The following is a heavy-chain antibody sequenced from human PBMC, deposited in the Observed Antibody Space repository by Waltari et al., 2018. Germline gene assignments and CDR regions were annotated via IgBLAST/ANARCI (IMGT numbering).Heavy chain of an antibody. D-gene: IGHD3-10*01. J-gene: IGHJ3*01. CDR2: LNPDGGGE. V-gene: IGHV3-7*01. CDR1: GFSFSGSW. CDR3: ARDPAFGAFDF. Sequence: EVQLLESGGGLVQPGGSLRLSFAAYGFSFSGSWMTWGRQVQGKGLWWGAELNPDGGGEYYVDSVNGRFTISRDNTKNSLYLQMNSLRPDDTAVYFCARDPAFGAFDFWGQGTVVTVSS.